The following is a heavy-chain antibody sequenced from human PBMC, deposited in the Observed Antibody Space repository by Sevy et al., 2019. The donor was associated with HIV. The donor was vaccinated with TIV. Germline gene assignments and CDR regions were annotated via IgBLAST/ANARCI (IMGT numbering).Heavy chain of an antibody. Sequence: GGSLRLSCAASGLTFSIYAMHWVRQAPGKGLEWVAVISYDGSNKYYADSVKGRFTISRDNSKNTLYLQMNSLRAEDTAVYYCARDGTYYDSGGYSFDYWGQGTLVTVSS. CDR2: ISYDGSNK. J-gene: IGHJ4*02. CDR1: GLTFSIYA. D-gene: IGHD3-22*01. CDR3: ARDGTYYDSGGYSFDY. V-gene: IGHV3-30-3*01.